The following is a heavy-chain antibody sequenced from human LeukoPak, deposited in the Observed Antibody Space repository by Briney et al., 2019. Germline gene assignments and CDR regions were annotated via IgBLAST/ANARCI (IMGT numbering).Heavy chain of an antibody. CDR3: TTLPYCSGGSCYPEGDY. J-gene: IGHJ4*02. CDR1: RFTFSNAW. D-gene: IGHD2-15*01. CDR2: IKSKTDGGTT. V-gene: IGHV3-15*01. Sequence: GGSLRLSCAASRFTFSNAWMSWVRQAPGKGLEWVGRIKSKTDGGTTDYAAPVKGRFTISRDDSKNTLYLQMNSLKTEDTAVYYCTTLPYCSGGSCYPEGDYWGQGTLVTVSS.